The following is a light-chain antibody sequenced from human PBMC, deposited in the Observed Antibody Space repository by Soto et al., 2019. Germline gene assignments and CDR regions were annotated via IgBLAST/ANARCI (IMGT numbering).Light chain of an antibody. CDR3: QQYNKWPPYT. Sequence: EIVMTQSPATLSVSPGERATLSCRASQSVSSNLAWYQQKPGQAPRLLIYAASTRATGIPARFSGSGSGTEFTLTISGLQSEDFAVYYCQQYNKWPPYTFGQGTKLEIK. J-gene: IGKJ2*01. V-gene: IGKV3-15*01. CDR2: AAS. CDR1: QSVSSN.